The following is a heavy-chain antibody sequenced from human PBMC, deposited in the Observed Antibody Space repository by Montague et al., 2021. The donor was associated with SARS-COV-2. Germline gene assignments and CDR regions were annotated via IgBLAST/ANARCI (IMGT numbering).Heavy chain of an antibody. CDR2: IWYDGSNK. J-gene: IGHJ4*02. CDR3: ARDREPEGIDY. CDR1: GFTSSSYG. V-gene: IGHV3-33*01. D-gene: IGHD1-14*01. Sequence: SLRLSCAASGFTSSSYGMHWVRQAPSKGLEWVAVIWYDGSNKYYADSVKGRFTISRDNSKNTLYLQMNSLRAEDTAVYYCARDREPEGIDYWGQGTLVTVSS.